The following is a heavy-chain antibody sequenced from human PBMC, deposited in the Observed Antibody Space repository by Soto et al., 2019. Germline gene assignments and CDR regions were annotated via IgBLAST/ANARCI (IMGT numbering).Heavy chain of an antibody. J-gene: IGHJ6*02. V-gene: IGHV3-11*01. CDR1: GFTFSDYY. D-gene: IGHD1-1*01. CDR3: ARDRDWNRFYYYYGMDV. Sequence: QVQLVESGGGLVKPGGSLRLSCAASGFTFSDYYMSWIRQAPGKGLEWVSYISSSGSTIYYADSVKGRFTISRDNAKTSLYLQMNSLRAEDTAVYYWARDRDWNRFYYYYGMDVWGHGTTVTVSS. CDR2: ISSSGSTI.